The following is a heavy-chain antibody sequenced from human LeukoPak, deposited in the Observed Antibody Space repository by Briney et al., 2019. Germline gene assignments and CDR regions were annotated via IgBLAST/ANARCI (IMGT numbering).Heavy chain of an antibody. CDR2: IRYDGSNK. CDR3: AKDRYYDILTGYIDY. V-gene: IGHV3-30*02. CDR1: VFTFISYV. Sequence: GGALRLSCAASVFTFISYVMHWVRQAPRKGVEGVAFIRYDGSNKYYADSVKGRFNIYRANSKNTLYLQMNSLRAEDTAVYYCAKDRYYDILTGYIDYWGQGTLVTVSS. J-gene: IGHJ4*02. D-gene: IGHD3-9*01.